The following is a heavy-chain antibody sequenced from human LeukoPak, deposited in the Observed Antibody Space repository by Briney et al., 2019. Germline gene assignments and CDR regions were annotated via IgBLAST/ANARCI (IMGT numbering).Heavy chain of an antibody. V-gene: IGHV4-59*01. J-gene: IGHJ4*02. CDR2: MYYSGST. D-gene: IGHD5-18*01. CDR3: AREDYSYGLDY. Sequence: PSETLSLTCTVSGGSISSYYWSWIRQPPGEGLEWIGYMYYSGSTNYNPSLKSRVTISVDTSKNQFSLKLSSVTAADTAVYYCAREDYSYGLDYWGQGTLVTVSS. CDR1: GGSISSYY.